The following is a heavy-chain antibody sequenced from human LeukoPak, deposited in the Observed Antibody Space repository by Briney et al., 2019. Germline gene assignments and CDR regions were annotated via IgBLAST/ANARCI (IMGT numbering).Heavy chain of an antibody. CDR3: AREGSAGDFDY. J-gene: IGHJ4*02. D-gene: IGHD3-16*01. CDR1: GFTSSTYT. Sequence: PGGSLRLSCAASGFTSSTYTMSWVRQAPGKGLEWVSYISSSSSTIHYAASVKSRFTISIDNAKNSLHLQLNTVSDEDTAVYFCAREGSAGDFDYWGQGTLVTVSS. CDR2: ISSSSSTI. V-gene: IGHV3-48*02.